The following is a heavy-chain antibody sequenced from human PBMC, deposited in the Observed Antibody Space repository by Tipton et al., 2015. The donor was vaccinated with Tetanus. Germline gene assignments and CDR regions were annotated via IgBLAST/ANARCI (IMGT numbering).Heavy chain of an antibody. Sequence: QLVQSGAEVKKPGASVKVSCKASGYTFSKYGISWVRQAPGQGLEWMGWISAYNGNADYARRLQDRVTMTSDTSTSTAYMELRSLRSDDTAVYYCARDHTRYSGSSVATFDIWGQGTMVTVSS. CDR1: GYTFSKYG. J-gene: IGHJ3*02. CDR3: ARDHTRYSGSSVATFDI. CDR2: ISAYNGNA. D-gene: IGHD6-6*01. V-gene: IGHV1-18*01.